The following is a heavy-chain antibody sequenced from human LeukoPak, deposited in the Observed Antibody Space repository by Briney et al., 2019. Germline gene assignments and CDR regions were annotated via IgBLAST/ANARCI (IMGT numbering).Heavy chain of an antibody. V-gene: IGHV3-15*01. CDR1: GFIFSDAW. CDR3: TTHRDSSSSPTFDY. Sequence: PGGSLRLSCAASGFIFSDAWMSWVRQAPGKGLEWVGRIKIKTEGGTTDYAAPVQRRFTISRDDSKTTLYLQMNSLKTEDTAVYYCTTHRDSSSSPTFDYWGQGTLVTVSS. CDR2: IKIKTEGGTT. J-gene: IGHJ4*02. D-gene: IGHD6-13*01.